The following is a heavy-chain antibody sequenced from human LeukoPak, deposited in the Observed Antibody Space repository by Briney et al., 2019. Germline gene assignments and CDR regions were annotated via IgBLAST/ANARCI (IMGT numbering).Heavy chain of an antibody. CDR3: ARHAHYYDSSGPMELDY. CDR2: IYYSGST. V-gene: IGHV4-61*08. Sequence: TSETLSLTCTVSGGSISSGGHYWSWIRQHPGKGLEWIGYIYYSGSTNYNPSLKSRVTISVDTSKNQFSLKLSSVTAADTAVYYCARHAHYYDSSGPMELDYWGQGTLVTVSS. J-gene: IGHJ4*02. D-gene: IGHD3-22*01. CDR1: GGSISSGGHY.